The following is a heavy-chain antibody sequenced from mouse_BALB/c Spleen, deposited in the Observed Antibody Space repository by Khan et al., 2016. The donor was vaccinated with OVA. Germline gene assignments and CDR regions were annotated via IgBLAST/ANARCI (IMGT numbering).Heavy chain of an antibody. CDR1: GYSITSDYA. V-gene: IGHV3-2*02. J-gene: IGHJ4*01. Sequence: EVQLQESGPGLVKPSQSLSLTCTVTGYSITSDYAWNWIRQFPGNKLEWMGYISYSGSTTYNPSPKSRISITRDTYKDQFFLQLKSVTSEDTATYYCASELGRYYALDYWGQGTSVTVSS. CDR2: ISYSGST. D-gene: IGHD4-1*01. CDR3: ASELGRYYALDY.